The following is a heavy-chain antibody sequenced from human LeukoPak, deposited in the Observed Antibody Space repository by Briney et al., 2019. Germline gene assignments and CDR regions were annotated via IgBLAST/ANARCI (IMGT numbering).Heavy chain of an antibody. V-gene: IGHV4-59*01. D-gene: IGHD3-3*01. CDR2: IYYSGST. CDR3: AFMRGYDNWFDP. Sequence: SETLSLTCTVSGGSISSYYWSWIRQPPGKGLEWIGYIYYSGSTNYNPSLKSRVTISVDTSKNQFSLKLSSVTAADTAVYYCAFMRGYDNWFDPWGQGTLVTVSS. J-gene: IGHJ5*02. CDR1: GGSISSYY.